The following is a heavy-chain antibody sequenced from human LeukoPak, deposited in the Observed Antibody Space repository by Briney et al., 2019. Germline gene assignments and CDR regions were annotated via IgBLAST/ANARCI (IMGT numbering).Heavy chain of an antibody. D-gene: IGHD3-3*01. CDR1: GGSFSGYY. CDR3: ARGPLDTYYDFWSGYRGIDY. CDR2: INNSGST. J-gene: IGHJ4*02. Sequence: SETLFLTCAVYGGSFSGYYWSWIRQPPGKGLEWIGEINNSGSTNYNPSLTSRVTISVVTSKNQFSLKLSPVNAADTAVYYRARGPLDTYYDFWSGYRGIDYWGQGTLVTVSS. V-gene: IGHV4-34*01.